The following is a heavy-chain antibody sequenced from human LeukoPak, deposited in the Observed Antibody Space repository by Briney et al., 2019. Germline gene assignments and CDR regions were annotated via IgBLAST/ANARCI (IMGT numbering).Heavy chain of an antibody. CDR2: IYYIGST. CDR1: GGSFSGYY. J-gene: IGHJ5*02. CDR3: ARHDYSNSWFDP. V-gene: IGHV4-39*01. D-gene: IGHD4-11*01. Sequence: SETLSLTCAVYGGSFSGYYWGWIRQPPGKGLEWIGSIYYIGSTYYNPSLKSRVTISVDTSKNQFSLKLSSVTAADTAMFYCARHDYSNSWFDPWGQGTLVTVSS.